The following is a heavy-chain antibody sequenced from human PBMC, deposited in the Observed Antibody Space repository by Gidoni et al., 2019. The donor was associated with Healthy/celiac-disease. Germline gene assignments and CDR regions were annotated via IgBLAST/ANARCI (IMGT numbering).Heavy chain of an antibody. CDR1: GGSFSGYY. CDR3: ASAPSGYSSSWYARRWAFDI. CDR2: LNHSGST. J-gene: IGHJ3*02. Sequence: QVQLQQWGARLLKPSETLSLTCAVYGGSFSGYYWSWISQPPGKGLEWIGELNHSGSTNYNPSLKSRVTISVDTSKNQFSMKLSSVTAADTAVYYCASAPSGYSSSWYARRWAFDIWGQGTMVTVSS. D-gene: IGHD6-13*01. V-gene: IGHV4-34*01.